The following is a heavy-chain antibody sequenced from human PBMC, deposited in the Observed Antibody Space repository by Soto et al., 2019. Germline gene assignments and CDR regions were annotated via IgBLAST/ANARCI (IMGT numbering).Heavy chain of an antibody. D-gene: IGHD3-10*01. CDR3: AKGMVRGED. J-gene: IGHJ4*02. Sequence: EVQLLESGGGLVQPGGSLRLSCAASGFTFSSYAMSWVRQAPGKGLEWVSALSGSGGSTYYADSVKGRFTISSDNSNNSLYLQMNSLRAEDTAVYYCAKGMVRGEDWGQGTLVTVSS. CDR1: GFTFSSYA. V-gene: IGHV3-23*01. CDR2: LSGSGGST.